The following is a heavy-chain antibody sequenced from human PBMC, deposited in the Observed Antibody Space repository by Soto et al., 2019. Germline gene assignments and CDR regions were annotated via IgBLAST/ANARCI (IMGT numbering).Heavy chain of an antibody. D-gene: IGHD2-2*01. J-gene: IGHJ5*02. V-gene: IGHV1-69*13. CDR1: GGTFSSYA. Sequence: SVKVSCKASGGTFSSYAISWVLQAPGQGLEWMGGIIPIFGTANYAQKFQGRVTITADESTSTAYMELSSLRSEDTAVYYCARWSEYQREGFDPWGQGTLVTVSS. CDR2: IIPIFGTA. CDR3: ARWSEYQREGFDP.